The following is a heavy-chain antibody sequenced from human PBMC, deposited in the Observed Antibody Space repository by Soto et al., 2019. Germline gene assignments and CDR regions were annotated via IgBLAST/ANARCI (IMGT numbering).Heavy chain of an antibody. CDR1: GYTFTGYA. D-gene: IGHD6-19*01. V-gene: IGHV1-3*01. CDR2: ISGGSGNT. Sequence: GASVKVSCKASGYTFTGYAMHWVRQAPGQRLEWMGWISGGSGNTDYAQKFQGRVTMTTDTSTNTVYMELRSLRSDDTAVYYCAREWDNKSEHSSGWYDDFWGQGTLVTVSS. CDR3: AREWDNKSEHSSGWYDDF. J-gene: IGHJ4*02.